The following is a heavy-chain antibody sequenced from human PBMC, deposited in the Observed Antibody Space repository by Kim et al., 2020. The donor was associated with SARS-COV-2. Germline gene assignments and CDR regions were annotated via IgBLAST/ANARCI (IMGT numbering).Heavy chain of an antibody. CDR3: ARDPEFMTTVTTGYYYYYYGMDV. V-gene: IGHV1-69*10. Sequence: VKVSCKASGGTFSSYTISWVRQAPGQGLEWMGRIIPILGIANYAQKFQGRVTITADKSTSTAYMELSSLRSEDTAVYYCARDPEFMTTVTTGYYYYYYGMDVWGQGTTVTVSS. CDR2: IIPILGIA. D-gene: IGHD4-17*01. J-gene: IGHJ6*02. CDR1: GGTFSSYT.